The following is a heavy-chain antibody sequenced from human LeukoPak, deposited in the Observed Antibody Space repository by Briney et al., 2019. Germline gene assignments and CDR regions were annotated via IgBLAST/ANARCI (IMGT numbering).Heavy chain of an antibody. Sequence: GGSLRLSCAASGFTFSSYAMHWVRQAPGKGLEWVAVMSYDGSNKYYADSVKGRFTISRDNSKNTLYLQMNSLRAEDTAVYYCAREVGDSSGYYYNAFDIWGQGTMVTVSS. CDR3: AREVGDSSGYYYNAFDI. J-gene: IGHJ3*02. V-gene: IGHV3-30-3*01. CDR2: MSYDGSNK. D-gene: IGHD3-22*01. CDR1: GFTFSSYA.